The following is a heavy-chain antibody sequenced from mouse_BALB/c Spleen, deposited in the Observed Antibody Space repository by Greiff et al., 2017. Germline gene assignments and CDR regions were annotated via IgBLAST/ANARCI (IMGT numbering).Heavy chain of an antibody. J-gene: IGHJ2*01. CDR2: IDPSDSYT. Sequence: QVQLQQSGPELVKPGASVKLSCKASGYTFTSYWMHWVKQRPGQGLEWIGEIDPSDSYTNYNQKFKGKATLTVDKSSSTAYMQLSSLTSEDSAVYYWARGGYGNSYWGQGTTLTVSS. D-gene: IGHD2-1*01. CDR3: ARGGYGNSY. V-gene: IGHV1-69*02. CDR1: GYTFTSYW.